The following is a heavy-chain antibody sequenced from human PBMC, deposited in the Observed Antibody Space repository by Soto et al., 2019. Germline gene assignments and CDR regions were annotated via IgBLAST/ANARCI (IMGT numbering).Heavy chain of an antibody. CDR1: GGSISSGYY. D-gene: IGHD3-10*02. Sequence: SETLSLTCIVSGGSISSGYYWTWIRQHPGKGLEWIGYIYYSGNTYCNPSLKSRVTISVDTSKNQFSLKLSSVTAADTAVYYCASTDYVAYYMDVWGQGTTVAVSS. CDR3: ASTDYVAYYMDV. CDR2: IYYSGNT. V-gene: IGHV4-31*03. J-gene: IGHJ6*03.